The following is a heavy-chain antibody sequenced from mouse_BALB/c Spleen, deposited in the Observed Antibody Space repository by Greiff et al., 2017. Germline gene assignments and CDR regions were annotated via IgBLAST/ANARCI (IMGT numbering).Heavy chain of an antibody. CDR1: GFTFSDYY. V-gene: IGHV5-4*02. J-gene: IGHJ4*01. Sequence: EVNVVESGGGLVKPGGSLKLSCAASGFTFSDYYMYWVRQTPEKRLEWVATISDGGSYTYYPDSVKGRFTISRDNAKNNLYLQMSSLKSEDTAMYYCARGGYYAMDYWGQGTSVTVSS. CDR2: ISDGGSYT. CDR3: ARGGYYAMDY.